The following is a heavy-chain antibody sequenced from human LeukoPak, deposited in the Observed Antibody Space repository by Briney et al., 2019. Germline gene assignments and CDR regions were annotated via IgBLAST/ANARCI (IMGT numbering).Heavy chain of an antibody. CDR2: ISGSAGNT. Sequence: PGGSLRLSCAASGFTFSSYAMSWVRQAPGKGLEWVSDISGSAGNTYNADSARGRSTPSRDNSKNTLYLQMNSLRAEDTAGYYCAKGGGYYYDSSGHWDYWGQGTLVTVSS. J-gene: IGHJ4*02. D-gene: IGHD3-22*01. CDR3: AKGGGYYYDSSGHWDY. CDR1: GFTFSSYA. V-gene: IGHV3-23*01.